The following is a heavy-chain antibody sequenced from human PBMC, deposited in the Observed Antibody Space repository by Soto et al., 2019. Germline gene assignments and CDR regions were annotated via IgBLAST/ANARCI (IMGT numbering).Heavy chain of an antibody. CDR2: IWYDGSNK. CDR3: SSLRSQYNGMDV. V-gene: IGHV3-33*01. J-gene: IGHJ6*02. CDR1: GFTFSSYD. Sequence: QVQLVESGGGVVQPGRSLRLSCAASGFTFSSYDMHWVRQAPGKGLEWVAVIWYDGSNKYYADSVKGRFTISRDNPKNPLYLQMNCLRAGDTAVCYGSSLRSQYNGMDVWGQGTTVTVSS.